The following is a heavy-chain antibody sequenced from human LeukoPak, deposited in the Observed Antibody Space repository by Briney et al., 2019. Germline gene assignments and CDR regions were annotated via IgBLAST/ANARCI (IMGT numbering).Heavy chain of an antibody. CDR2: IYPGDSET. CDR3: ARHASSGGNPLDY. CDR1: GYTFTDYW. D-gene: IGHD4-23*01. J-gene: IGHJ4*02. V-gene: IGHV5-51*01. Sequence: RGESLKISCKGSGYTFTDYWIGWVCQMPGKGLEWMAIIYPGDSETRYSPSFQGQVTISADKSIATAYLQWSSLKASDTAIYYCARHASSGGNPLDYWGQGTLVTVSS.